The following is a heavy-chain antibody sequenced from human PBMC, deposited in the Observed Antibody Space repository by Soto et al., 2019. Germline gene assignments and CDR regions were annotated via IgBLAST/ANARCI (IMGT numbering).Heavy chain of an antibody. J-gene: IGHJ6*02. CDR2: INPNSGGT. CDR1: GYTFTGYY. Sequence: ASVKVSCKASGYTFTGYYMHWVRQAPGQGLEWMGWINPNSGGTNYAQKFQGWVTMTRDTSISTAYMELSRLRSDDTAVYYCARGFAVLVPAANDYGMDVWGQGTTVTVSS. V-gene: IGHV1-2*04. CDR3: ARGFAVLVPAANDYGMDV. D-gene: IGHD2-2*01.